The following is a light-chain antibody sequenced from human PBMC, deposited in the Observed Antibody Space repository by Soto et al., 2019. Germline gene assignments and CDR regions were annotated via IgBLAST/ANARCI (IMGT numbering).Light chain of an antibody. CDR1: QTVGSY. V-gene: IGKV3-11*01. CDR2: DTS. J-gene: IGKJ1*01. CDR3: QQRSDWPPT. Sequence: EIVLTQSPATLSLSPGERATLSCRASQTVGSYLAWFRQTPGQTPRLLIYDTSIRATGVPARFSGSGSGTDFTLTISSLEAEDFAIYYCQQRSDWPPTFGQGTKVDIK.